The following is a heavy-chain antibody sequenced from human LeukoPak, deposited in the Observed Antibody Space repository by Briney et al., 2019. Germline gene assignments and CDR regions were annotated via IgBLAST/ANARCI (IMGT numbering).Heavy chain of an antibody. V-gene: IGHV4-59*01. D-gene: IGHD3-22*01. CDR2: VYYSGST. CDR1: GDSISSYY. Sequence: SETLSLTCNVSGDSISSYYWSWIRQPPGKGLEWVGYVYYSGSTDYNPSLKSRVTISVDTSKNQFSLNLSSVTAADTGVYYCATGYYYDRSGMFDHWGQGILVTVSS. CDR3: ATGYYYDRSGMFDH. J-gene: IGHJ4*02.